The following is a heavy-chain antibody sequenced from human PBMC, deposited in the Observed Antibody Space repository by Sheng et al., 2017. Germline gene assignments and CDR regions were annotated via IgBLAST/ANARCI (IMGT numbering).Heavy chain of an antibody. V-gene: IGHV3-23*01. CDR3: AKDHLIPGYSSSWHAFDI. Sequence: EVQLLESGGGLVQPGGSLRLSCAASGFTFSSYAMSWVRQAPGKGLEWVSAISGSGGSTYYADSVKGRFTISRDNSKNTLYLQMNSLRAEDTAVYYCAKDHLIPGYSSSWHAFDIWGQGTMVTVSS. D-gene: IGHD6-13*01. J-gene: IGHJ3*02. CDR1: GFTFSSYA. CDR2: ISGSGGST.